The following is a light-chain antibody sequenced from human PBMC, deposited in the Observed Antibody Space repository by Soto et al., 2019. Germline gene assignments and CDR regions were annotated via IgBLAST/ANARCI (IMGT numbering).Light chain of an antibody. V-gene: IGKV1-5*01. Sequence: DIQMTQPPSTLSASVGDRVTITCRASQSISSWLAWYQQKPGKAPKLLIYDASSLESGVPSRFSGSGSGTEFTLTISSLQPDDLATYYCQQYNSYSPAFGQGTKVEI. CDR3: QQYNSYSPA. CDR1: QSISSW. J-gene: IGKJ1*01. CDR2: DAS.